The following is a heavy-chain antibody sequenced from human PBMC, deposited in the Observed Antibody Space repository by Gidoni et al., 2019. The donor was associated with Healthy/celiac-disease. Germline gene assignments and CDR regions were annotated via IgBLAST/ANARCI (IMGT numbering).Heavy chain of an antibody. J-gene: IGHJ6*02. D-gene: IGHD3-22*01. Sequence: QVQLVESGGGVVQPGRSLRLSCAASGFTFSSYGMHWVRQAPGKGLEWVAVISYDGSNKYYADSVKGRFTISRDNSKNTLYLQMNSLRAEDTAVYYCAKVRYDSSGYYYYYVDYYYYYGMDVWGQGTTVTVSS. CDR3: AKVRYDSSGYYYYYVDYYYYYGMDV. CDR2: ISYDGSNK. V-gene: IGHV3-30*18. CDR1: GFTFSSYG.